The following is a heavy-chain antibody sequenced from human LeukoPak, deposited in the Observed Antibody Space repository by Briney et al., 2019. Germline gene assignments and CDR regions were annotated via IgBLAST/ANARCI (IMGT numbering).Heavy chain of an antibody. V-gene: IGHV3-21*04. Sequence: GGSLRLSCAASGFTFSSYSMNWVRQAPGKGLEWVSSISSSSSYIYYADSVKGRFTISRDNAKNSLYLQMNSLRAEDTAVYYCAKDFRDYTVTTRGYFDYWGQGTLVTVSS. J-gene: IGHJ4*02. D-gene: IGHD4-11*01. CDR2: ISSSSSYI. CDR3: AKDFRDYTVTTRGYFDY. CDR1: GFTFSSYS.